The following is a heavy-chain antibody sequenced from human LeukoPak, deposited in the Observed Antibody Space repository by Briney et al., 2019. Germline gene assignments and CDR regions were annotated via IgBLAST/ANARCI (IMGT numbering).Heavy chain of an antibody. J-gene: IGHJ4*02. CDR2: IYYSGST. V-gene: IGHV4-30-4*08. CDR1: DGSISSGDYY. Sequence: PSQTLSLTCTVSDGSISSGDYYWSWIRQPPGKGLEWIGYIYYSGSTYYNPSLKSRVTISVDTSKNQFSLKLSSVTAADTAVYYCARGEWLRAFDYWGQGTLVTVSS. CDR3: ARGEWLRAFDY. D-gene: IGHD5-12*01.